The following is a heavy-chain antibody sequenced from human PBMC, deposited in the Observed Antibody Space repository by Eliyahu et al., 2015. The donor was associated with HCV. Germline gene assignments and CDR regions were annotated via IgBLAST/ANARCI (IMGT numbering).Heavy chain of an antibody. Sequence: QVQLVESGGDXVQPGTSLRLSCAXSGFTFSACGMHWIRLVPGKGLEWVAVFSYNGVSXXYADSVKGRFTISRDNSKSMLFLQMNSLRPEDTAVYYCVKEAAYGDYRTADYWGQGTLVTVSS. J-gene: IGHJ4*02. V-gene: IGHV3-30*18. D-gene: IGHD4-17*01. CDR1: GFTFSACG. CDR3: VKEAAYGDYRTADY. CDR2: FSYNGVSX.